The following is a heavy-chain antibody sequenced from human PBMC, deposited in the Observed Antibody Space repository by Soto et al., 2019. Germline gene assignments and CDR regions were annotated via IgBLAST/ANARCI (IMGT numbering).Heavy chain of an antibody. D-gene: IGHD4-17*01. CDR2: INHSGST. J-gene: IGHJ4*02. V-gene: IGHV4-34*01. Sequence: SETLSLTCAVYGGSFSGYYWSWIRQPPGKGLEWIGEINHSGSTNYNPSLKSRVTISVDTSKNQFSLKLSSVTAADTAVYYCARDNKNRYGDWNFDYWGQGTLVTVSS. CDR3: ARDNKNRYGDWNFDY. CDR1: GGSFSGYY.